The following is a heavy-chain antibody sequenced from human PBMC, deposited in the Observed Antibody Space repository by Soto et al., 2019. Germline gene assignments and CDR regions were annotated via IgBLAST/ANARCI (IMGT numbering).Heavy chain of an antibody. CDR2: IYYSGST. CDR3: ARAQYSSSTGVWFDP. V-gene: IGHV4-39*01. CDR1: GGSISSSSYY. D-gene: IGHD6-6*01. Sequence: SETLSLTCTVSGGSISSSSYYWGWIRQPPGKGLEWIGSIYYSGSTYYNPSLKSRVTISVDTSKNQLSLKLSSVTAADTVVYYCARAQYSSSTGVWFDPWGQGTLVTVSS. J-gene: IGHJ5*02.